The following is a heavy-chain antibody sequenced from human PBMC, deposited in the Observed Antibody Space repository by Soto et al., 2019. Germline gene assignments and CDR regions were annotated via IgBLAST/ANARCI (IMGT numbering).Heavy chain of an antibody. CDR2: ISPYNGHT. J-gene: IGHJ6*02. Sequence: ASVKVSCKASGYSFTSYGISWVRRAPGQGLEWMGWISPYNGHTQFVQRFQGRVTMTTDTSTKTAYMELRNLRSDDTAHYYCARDLTIVPATHPRLENYGMDVWGQGTTVTVSS. CDR3: ARDLTIVPATHPRLENYGMDV. CDR1: GYSFTSYG. D-gene: IGHD2-2*01. V-gene: IGHV1-18*01.